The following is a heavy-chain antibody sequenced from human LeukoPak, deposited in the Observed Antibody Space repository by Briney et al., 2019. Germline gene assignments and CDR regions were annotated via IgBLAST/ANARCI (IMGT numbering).Heavy chain of an antibody. CDR3: ARDRRPDTFDV. J-gene: IGHJ3*01. V-gene: IGHV3-7*01. Sequence: SGGSLRLSCAASGFTFSSSAMSWVRQAPGKGLEWVANINPDTRDKDYVDSVKGRFTISRDNVKNSLYLQMNSLRAEDTAVYYCARDRRPDTFDVWGQGTMVTVSS. CDR2: INPDTRDK. CDR1: GFTFSSSA.